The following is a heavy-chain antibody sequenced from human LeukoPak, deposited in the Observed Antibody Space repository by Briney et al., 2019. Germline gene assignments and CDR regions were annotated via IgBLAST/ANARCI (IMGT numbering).Heavy chain of an antibody. J-gene: IGHJ6*03. V-gene: IGHV4-39*07. CDR3: ARSSEGRYYYDSSGFSYYYYYMDV. CDR1: GGSISITSYY. Sequence: PSETLSLTCTVSGGSISITSYYWGWIRQPPGKGLEWIGSMYSSGSTYYNPSLRSRVTISVDTSKNQFSLKLSSVTAADTAVYYCARSSEGRYYYDSSGFSYYYYYMDVWGKGTTVTISS. CDR2: MYSSGST. D-gene: IGHD3-22*01.